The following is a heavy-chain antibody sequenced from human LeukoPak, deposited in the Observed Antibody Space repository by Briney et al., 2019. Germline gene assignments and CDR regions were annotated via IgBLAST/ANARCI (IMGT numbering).Heavy chain of an antibody. D-gene: IGHD6-19*01. CDR1: GFSCRTYW. Sequence: GGSLRLSCAASGFSCRTYWINWVRQAPGKGLEWVANTTQDGIEKNYVDSVKGRFTISKDNTKNSLYLQLNSLRAEDTAVYYCAGGCGWIFDYWGQGTLVTVSS. J-gene: IGHJ4*02. CDR2: TTQDGIEK. CDR3: AGGCGWIFDY. V-gene: IGHV3-7*01.